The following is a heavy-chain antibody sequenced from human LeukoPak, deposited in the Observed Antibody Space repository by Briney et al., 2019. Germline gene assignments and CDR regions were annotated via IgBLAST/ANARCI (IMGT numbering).Heavy chain of an antibody. CDR3: AKSLTYYYDSSDSKSTLDH. CDR1: GYTFTSYY. V-gene: IGHV1-46*01. Sequence: ASVKVSCKASGYTFTSYYMHWVRQAPGQGLEWMGIINPSGGSTSYAQKFQGRVTMTRDTSTSTVYMELNSLRAEDTAVYYCAKSLTYYYDSSDSKSTLDHWGQGTPVTVSS. J-gene: IGHJ4*02. CDR2: INPSGGST. D-gene: IGHD3-22*01.